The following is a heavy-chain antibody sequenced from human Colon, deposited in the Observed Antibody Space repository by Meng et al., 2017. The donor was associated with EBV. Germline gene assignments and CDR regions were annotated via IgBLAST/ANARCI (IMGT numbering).Heavy chain of an antibody. V-gene: IGHV4-39*01. CDR2: VRYSGTA. CDR3: ARHVYGDSYGF. J-gene: IGHJ4*02. CDR1: GGSLDNSDYF. Sequence: QVPLQNGGRGLLRPPGALSLPSAVYGGSLDNSDYFWDWIRQPPGKGLEWIGSVRYSGTAYYNPSLTSRVTISVDTSKNQFSLNLSSLTAADTAVYYCARHVYGDSYGFWGQGTLVTVSS. D-gene: IGHD4-17*01.